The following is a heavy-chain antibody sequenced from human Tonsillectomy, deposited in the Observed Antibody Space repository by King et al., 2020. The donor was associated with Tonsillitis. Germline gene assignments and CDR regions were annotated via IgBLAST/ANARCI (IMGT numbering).Heavy chain of an antibody. D-gene: IGHD3-10*01. V-gene: IGHV3-7*01. CDR1: GIILGGNW. CDR2: INEEGSQK. J-gene: IGHJ4*02. Sequence: VQLVESGGGLVQPGGSLRLSGGASGIILGGNWRTWVRKAQGKGREWGATINEEGSQKKYDDPVKGRFTISRDNTKNSVSLEMNSLRAEDTASFYCVRLHPGSVFEYWGQGTLVTVSS. CDR3: VRLHPGSVFEY.